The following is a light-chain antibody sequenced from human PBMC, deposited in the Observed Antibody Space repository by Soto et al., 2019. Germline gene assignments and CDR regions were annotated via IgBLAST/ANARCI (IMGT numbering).Light chain of an antibody. CDR1: QSLSGNY. J-gene: IGKJ5*01. CDR2: GAS. CDR3: QQYGSSPIT. Sequence: EIVLTQSPGTLSLSPGERATLSCRASQSLSGNYLAWYQQKPGQAPRFLFYGASNRATGIPDRFSGGGSGTDFALTISRPEPEDSAVYYCQQYGSSPITFGQGTRLEIK. V-gene: IGKV3-20*01.